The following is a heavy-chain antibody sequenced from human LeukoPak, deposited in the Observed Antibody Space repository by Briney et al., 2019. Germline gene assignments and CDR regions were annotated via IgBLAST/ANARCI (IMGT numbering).Heavy chain of an antibody. Sequence: SETLSLTCAVYGGSFSGYYWSWIRQPPGKGLEWIGEINHSGSTNYNPSLKSRVTISVDTSKSQFSLKLSSVTAADTAVYYCARSPDFWSGYYRLYYFDYWGQGTLVTVSS. CDR2: INHSGST. D-gene: IGHD3-3*01. J-gene: IGHJ4*02. CDR1: GGSFSGYY. CDR3: ARSPDFWSGYYRLYYFDY. V-gene: IGHV4-34*01.